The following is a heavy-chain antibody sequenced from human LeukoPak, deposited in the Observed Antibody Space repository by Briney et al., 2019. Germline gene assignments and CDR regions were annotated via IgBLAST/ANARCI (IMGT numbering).Heavy chain of an antibody. V-gene: IGHV4-59*08. CDR1: GVSIFSYY. Sequence: SETLSLTCSVSGVSIFSYYWNWIRQPPGKGLEWIGYVHYSGSTNYNPSLKSRVTISVDTSKSQFSLKSSSATAADTAVYYCATGRSIRYFDYWGQGTLLTVSS. D-gene: IGHD3-9*01. CDR2: VHYSGST. CDR3: ATGRSIRYFDY. J-gene: IGHJ4*02.